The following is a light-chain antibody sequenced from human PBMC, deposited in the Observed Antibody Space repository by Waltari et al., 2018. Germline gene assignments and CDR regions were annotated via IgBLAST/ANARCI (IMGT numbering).Light chain of an antibody. V-gene: IGKV3-20*01. CDR2: GAS. Sequence: EIVLTQSPGTLSLSPGERATLSCRASQSVSSSYLAWYQQKPGHSPRLLIYGASSRAAGIPDRFSGNGSGTDFTLTISRLEPEDFAVYYCQQYVSSPWTFGQGTKVEIK. J-gene: IGKJ1*01. CDR3: QQYVSSPWT. CDR1: QSVSSSY.